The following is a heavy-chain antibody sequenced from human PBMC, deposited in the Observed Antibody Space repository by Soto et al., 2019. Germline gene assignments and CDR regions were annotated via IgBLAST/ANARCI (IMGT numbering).Heavy chain of an antibody. J-gene: IGHJ5*02. D-gene: IGHD6-13*01. V-gene: IGHV4-31*03. CDR1: GGSISSGGYY. CDR3: ARAPPIAAAGIEVRFDP. CDR2: IYYSGST. Sequence: PSETLSLTCTVSGGSISSGGYYWSWIRQHPGKGLEWIGYIYYSGSTYYNPSLRSRVTISVDTSKNQFSLKLSSVTAADTAVYYCARAPPIAAAGIEVRFDPWGQGTLVTVSS.